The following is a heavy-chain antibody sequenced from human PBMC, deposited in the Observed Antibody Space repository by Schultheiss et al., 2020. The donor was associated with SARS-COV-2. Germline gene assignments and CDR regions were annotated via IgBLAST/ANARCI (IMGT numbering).Heavy chain of an antibody. CDR2: INSDGSST. J-gene: IGHJ6*03. V-gene: IGHV3-74*01. CDR3: ARPFWEHYYYYYYMDV. D-gene: IGHD3-3*02. CDR1: GFTFSSYW. Sequence: GGSLRLSCAASGFTFSSYWMHWVRQAPGKGLVWVSRINSDGSSTSYADSVKGRFTISRDNAKNTLYLQMNSLRAEDTAVYYCARPFWEHYYYYYYMDVWGKGTTVTVSS.